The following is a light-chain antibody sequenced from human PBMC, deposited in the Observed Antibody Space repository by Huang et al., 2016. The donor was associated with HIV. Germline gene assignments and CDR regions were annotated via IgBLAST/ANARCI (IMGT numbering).Light chain of an antibody. CDR2: VAS. V-gene: IGKV3D-15*01. J-gene: IGKJ1*01. Sequence: EIVMTQSPGTLSVSPGERATLSCRASQSVSNNLAWYQQKPGQAPRLLSYVASTRATGIPARFSGSGSGTEFTLTISSLQSEDFAVYHCQQYNNWPWTFGQGTKVEIK. CDR3: QQYNNWPWT. CDR1: QSVSNN.